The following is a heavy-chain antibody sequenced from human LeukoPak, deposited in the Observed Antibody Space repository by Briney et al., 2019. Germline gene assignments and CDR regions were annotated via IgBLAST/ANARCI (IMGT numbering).Heavy chain of an antibody. CDR1: GGTFSSYA. J-gene: IGHJ5*02. V-gene: IGHV1-69*13. Sequence: SAKVSCKASGGTFSSYAISWVRQAPGQGLEWMGGIILIFGTANYAQKFQGRVTITADESTSTAYMELSSLRSEDTAVYFCARSPDLGEYSGSYGRFDPWGQGTLVTVSS. D-gene: IGHD1-26*01. CDR3: ARSPDLGEYSGSYGRFDP. CDR2: IILIFGTA.